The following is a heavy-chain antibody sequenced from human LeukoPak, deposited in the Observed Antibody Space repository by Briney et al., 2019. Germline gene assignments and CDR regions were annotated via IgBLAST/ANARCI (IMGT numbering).Heavy chain of an antibody. CDR2: IRYDGIIQ. CDR3: AKSGSYSGWLGY. D-gene: IGHD1-26*01. V-gene: IGHV3-30*02. CDR1: GFILSNYD. J-gene: IGHJ4*02. Sequence: GGSLRLSCAASGFILSNYDICWVRQAPGKGLEWVAFIRYDGIIQYYTDSVMGRFTISRDNSKNTLYLQMNSLRAEDTAVYYCAKSGSYSGWLGYWGQGTLVTVSS.